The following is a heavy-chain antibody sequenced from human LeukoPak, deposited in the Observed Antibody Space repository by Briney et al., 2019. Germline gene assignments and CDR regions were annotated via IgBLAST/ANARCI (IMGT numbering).Heavy chain of an antibody. D-gene: IGHD3-9*01. Sequence: SQTLSLTCAISGDSVSSNSAAWNWIRQSPSRGLEWLGRTYYGSKWYNDYAVSVKSRITINPDTSKNQFSLQLNSVTPEDTAVYYCARDLSRGYFDWLSPWGDAFDIWGQGTMVTVSS. CDR1: GDSVSSNSAA. CDR2: TYYGSKWYN. CDR3: ARDLSRGYFDWLSPWGDAFDI. V-gene: IGHV6-1*01. J-gene: IGHJ3*02.